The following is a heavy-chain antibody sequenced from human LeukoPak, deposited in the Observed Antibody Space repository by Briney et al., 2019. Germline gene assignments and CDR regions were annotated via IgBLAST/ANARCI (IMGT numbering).Heavy chain of an antibody. CDR1: GFTFSSYG. Sequence: GGSLRLSCAASGFTFSSYGMHWVRQAPGKGLEWVAFIRYDGSNKYYADSVKGRFTISRDNSKNTLYLQMNSLRAEDTAVYYCAKDPGSDSSGHYWGQGTLVTVSS. CDR2: IRYDGSNK. D-gene: IGHD3-22*01. J-gene: IGHJ4*02. V-gene: IGHV3-30*02. CDR3: AKDPGSDSSGHY.